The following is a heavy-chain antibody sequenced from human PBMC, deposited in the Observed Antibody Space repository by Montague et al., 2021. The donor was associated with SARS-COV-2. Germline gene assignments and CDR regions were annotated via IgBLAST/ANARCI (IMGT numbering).Heavy chain of an antibody. J-gene: IGHJ4*02. CDR3: AREPDYGDYFDY. Sequence: SETLSLTCTDSGGSISSGGSYWSWIRQPPGKGLVWIGYIYYSGSTNYNPSLKSRVTISVDTSKNQFSLKLSSVTAADTAVYYCAREPDYGDYFDYWGQGTLVTVSS. V-gene: IGHV4-61*08. CDR2: IYYSGST. D-gene: IGHD4-17*01. CDR1: GGSISSGGSY.